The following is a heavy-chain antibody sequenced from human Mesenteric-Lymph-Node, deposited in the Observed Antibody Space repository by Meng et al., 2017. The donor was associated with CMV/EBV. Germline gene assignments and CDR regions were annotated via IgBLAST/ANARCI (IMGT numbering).Heavy chain of an antibody. Sequence: SETLSLTCTVSGGSISSSSYYWGWIRQPPGKGLEWIGSIYYSGSTYYNPSLKSRVTISVDTSKNQFSLKLSSVTAADTAVYYCARAGGGYYTGSDYYYGMDVWGQGTTVTVSS. CDR3: ARAGGGYYTGSDYYYGMDV. J-gene: IGHJ6*02. CDR1: GGSISSSSYY. CDR2: IYYSGST. V-gene: IGHV4-39*07. D-gene: IGHD3-3*01.